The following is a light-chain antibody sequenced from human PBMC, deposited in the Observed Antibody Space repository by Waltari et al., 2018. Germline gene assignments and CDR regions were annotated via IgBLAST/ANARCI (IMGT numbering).Light chain of an antibody. J-gene: IGLJ3*02. CDR1: NLGTKY. CDR2: QDN. Sequence: SYEVTQPPSVSVSPGQTARITCSGDNLGTKYARWYQQQPGQSPVLVIYQDNKRPSGIPERFAGFNSGNTATLTISGTQAIDEADYYCQAWDSGSGVVFGGGTKLTVL. V-gene: IGLV3-1*01. CDR3: QAWDSGSGVV.